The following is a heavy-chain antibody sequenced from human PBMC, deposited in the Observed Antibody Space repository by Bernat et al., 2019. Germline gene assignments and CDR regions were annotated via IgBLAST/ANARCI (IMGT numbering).Heavy chain of an antibody. CDR2: IKQDGSEK. Sequence: EVQLVESGGGLVQPGRSLRLSCAASGFTFSSYWMSWVRQTPGKGLEWVANIKQDGSEKYYVDSVKGRFTISRDNAKNSLYLQMNSLRAEDTAVYYCARLQSIAHYYYYYGMDVWGQGTTVTVSS. J-gene: IGHJ6*02. CDR1: GFTFSSYW. V-gene: IGHV3-7*03. D-gene: IGHD6-6*01. CDR3: ARLQSIAHYYYYYGMDV.